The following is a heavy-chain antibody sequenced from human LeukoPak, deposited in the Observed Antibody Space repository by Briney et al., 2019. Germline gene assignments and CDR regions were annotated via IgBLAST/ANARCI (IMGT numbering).Heavy chain of an antibody. J-gene: IGHJ4*02. CDR1: GFTFSDYY. Sequence: PGGSLRLSCAASGFTFSDYYMSWIRQAPGKGLEWISYISSSTSTIYYADSVKGRFSISRDSAKDSLYLQMNSLRAEDTAVYYCARLRVVVAATPKYFDYWGQGTLVTVSS. D-gene: IGHD2-15*01. CDR3: ARLRVVVAATPKYFDY. V-gene: IGHV3-11*04. CDR2: ISSSTSTI.